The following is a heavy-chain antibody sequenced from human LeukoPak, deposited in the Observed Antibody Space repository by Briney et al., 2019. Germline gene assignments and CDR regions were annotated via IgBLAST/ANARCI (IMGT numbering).Heavy chain of an antibody. CDR3: ARSDLYYYDSSGPLES. Sequence: PSETLSLTCTVSRGSISSYYWSRIRQPPGKGLEWIGYTYYSGSTNYNPSLKSRVTISLDTSKNQFSLKLSSVTAADTAVYYCARSDLYYYDSSGPLESWGQGTLVTVSS. CDR1: RGSISSYY. J-gene: IGHJ4*02. V-gene: IGHV4-59*01. D-gene: IGHD3-22*01. CDR2: TYYSGST.